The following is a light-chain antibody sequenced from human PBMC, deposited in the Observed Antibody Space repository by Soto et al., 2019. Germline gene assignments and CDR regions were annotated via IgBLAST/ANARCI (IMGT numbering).Light chain of an antibody. J-gene: IGKJ5*01. V-gene: IGKV1-39*01. CDR3: QQTFGKPLVT. CDR2: TTS. CDR1: QSISYY. Sequence: DIQMTHSPSSLSASVGDRVTITCRASQSISYYLNWYQQKPGRAPRLLIYTTSSLQSGVPSKFSGSASGTDFTLTISSPQPEDFAIYYCQQTFGKPLVTFGQGTRLEIK.